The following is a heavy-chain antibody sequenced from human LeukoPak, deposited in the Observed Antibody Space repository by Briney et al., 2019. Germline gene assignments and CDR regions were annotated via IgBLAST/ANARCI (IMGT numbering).Heavy chain of an antibody. CDR3: AREGLYSGSSRPFDY. Sequence: HSGGSLRLSCAASGFTFSSYAMTWVRQAPWKGLDWVSGITSSGGNADYADSVKGRFTISRDNSKNTLYLQMNSLRAEDTAVYYCAREGLYSGSSRPFDYWGQGTLVTVSS. CDR2: ITSSGGNA. V-gene: IGHV3-23*01. CDR1: GFTFSSYA. D-gene: IGHD1-26*01. J-gene: IGHJ4*02.